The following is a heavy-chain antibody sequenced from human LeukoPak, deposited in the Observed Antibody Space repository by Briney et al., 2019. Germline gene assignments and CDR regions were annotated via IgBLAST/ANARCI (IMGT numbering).Heavy chain of an antibody. D-gene: IGHD6-13*01. Sequence: GGFLRLSCAASGFTFSSYAMHWVRQAPGKGLEWVAVISYDGSNKYYADSVKGRFTISRDNSKNTLYLQMNSLRAEDTAVYYCARDPTSSIAAAVGEGGLDYWGQGTLVTVSS. CDR2: ISYDGSNK. J-gene: IGHJ4*02. CDR3: ARDPTSSIAAAVGEGGLDY. CDR1: GFTFSSYA. V-gene: IGHV3-30-3*01.